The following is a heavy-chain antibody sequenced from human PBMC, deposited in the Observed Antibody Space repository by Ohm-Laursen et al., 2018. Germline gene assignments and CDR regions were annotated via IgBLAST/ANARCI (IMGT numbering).Heavy chain of an antibody. CDR2: INPNSGGT. D-gene: IGHD6-13*01. J-gene: IGHJ4*02. CDR1: GYTFTGYY. V-gene: IGHV1-2*02. Sequence: GSSVKVSCKASGYTFTGYYMHWVRQAPGQGLEWMGWINPNSGGTNYAQKFQGRVTMTRDTSISTAYMELSRLRSDVTAVYYCARVQSLGRSAAAGIGYWGQGTLVTVSS. CDR3: ARVQSLGRSAAAGIGY.